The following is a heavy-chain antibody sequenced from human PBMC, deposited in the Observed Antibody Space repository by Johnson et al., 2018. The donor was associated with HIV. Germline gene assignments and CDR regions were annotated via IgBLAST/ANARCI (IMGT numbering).Heavy chain of an antibody. CDR2: ISSSGSAI. Sequence: QVQLVESGGGLVKPGGSLRLSCTASGFTFSDYYMNWIRQAPGKGLEWVSYISSSGSAIYYAGSVKGRFTISRDNSKNTLYLQMNSLRAEDTAVYYCAKARGIVGATGAFDIWGQGTMVTVSS. D-gene: IGHD1-26*01. V-gene: IGHV3-11*04. CDR1: GFTFSDYY. CDR3: AKARGIVGATGAFDI. J-gene: IGHJ3*02.